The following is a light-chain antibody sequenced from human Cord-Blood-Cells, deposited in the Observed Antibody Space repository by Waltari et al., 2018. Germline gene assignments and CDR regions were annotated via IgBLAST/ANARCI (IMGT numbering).Light chain of an antibody. CDR1: QSVLYSSNNKNY. CDR3: QQYYSTPFT. CDR2: WAS. J-gene: IGKJ3*01. Sequence: DIVMTQSPDLLACALGERATTNCKSTQSVLYSSNNKNYLAWYPQKPEQPPKLLIYWASTRESGVPDRFSGSGSGTYFTLTISSLQAEDLAVYYCQQYYSTPFTFGPGTKVDIK. V-gene: IGKV4-1*01.